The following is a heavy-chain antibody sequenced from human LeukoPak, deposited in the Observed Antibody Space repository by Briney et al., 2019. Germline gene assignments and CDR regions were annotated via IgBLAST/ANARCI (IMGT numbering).Heavy chain of an antibody. D-gene: IGHD4-17*01. V-gene: IGHV3-13*01. CDR2: IGTAGDT. CDR3: ARLDYGRVFDY. J-gene: IGHJ4*02. CDR1: GFTFSSYD. Sequence: GGSLRLSCAASGFTFSSYDMHWVRQATGKGLEWVSAIGTAGDTYYPGSVKGRFTISRENAKNSLYLQMNSLRAEDTAVYYCARLDYGRVFDYWGQGTLVTVSS.